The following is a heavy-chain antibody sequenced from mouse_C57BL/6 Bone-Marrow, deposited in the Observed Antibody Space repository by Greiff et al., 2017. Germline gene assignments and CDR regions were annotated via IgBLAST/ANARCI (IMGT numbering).Heavy chain of an antibody. D-gene: IGHD1-1*01. CDR1: GYSFTGYY. CDR3: ARLLLREYFDY. J-gene: IGHJ2*01. CDR2: INPSTGGT. V-gene: IGHV1-42*01. Sequence: EVQLQQSGPELVKPGASVKISCKASGYSFTGYYMNWVKQSPEKSLEWIGEINPSTGGTPSNQKFKAKATLTVDKSSSTAYMQLKSLTSEDSAVYYCARLLLREYFDYWGQGTTLTVSS.